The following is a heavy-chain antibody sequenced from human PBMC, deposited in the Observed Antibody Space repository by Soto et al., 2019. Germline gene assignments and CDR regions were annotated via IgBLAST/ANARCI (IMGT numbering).Heavy chain of an antibody. D-gene: IGHD2-21*01. CDR2: VYYNGIT. CDR1: GGSINNHY. CDR3: AGGYSAVGAY. V-gene: IGHV4-59*11. J-gene: IGHJ4*02. Sequence: SETLSLTCTVSGGSINNHYWSWIRQPPGKGLEWLGYVYYNGITNYNPSLKSRVTISVDTSKNQFSLKLTSLTAADTSVYYCAGGYSAVGAYWGQGTLVTVSS.